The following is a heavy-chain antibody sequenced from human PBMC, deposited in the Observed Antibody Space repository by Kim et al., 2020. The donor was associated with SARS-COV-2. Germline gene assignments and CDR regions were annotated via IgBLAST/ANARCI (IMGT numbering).Heavy chain of an antibody. Sequence: SHSVKGRFTRSRDNARNSVALQMNSLRVEETAVYYCARDGDYSLYYDFDSWGQGTLVTVSS. V-gene: IGHV3-11*01. D-gene: IGHD3-22*01. J-gene: IGHJ4*02. CDR3: ARDGDYSLYYDFDS.